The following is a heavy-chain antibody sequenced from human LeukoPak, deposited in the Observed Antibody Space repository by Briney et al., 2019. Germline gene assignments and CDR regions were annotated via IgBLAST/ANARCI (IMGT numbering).Heavy chain of an antibody. CDR3: ARGLGRSWTFGY. CDR2: INWNGGST. Sequence: GGSLRLSCAASGFTFDDYGMSWVRQAPGKGLEWVSGINWNGGSTGYADSVKGRFTISRDNAKNSLYLQVNSLRAEDTALYYCARGLGRSWTFGYWGQGTLVTVSS. CDR1: GFTFDDYG. J-gene: IGHJ4*02. V-gene: IGHV3-20*04. D-gene: IGHD6-13*01.